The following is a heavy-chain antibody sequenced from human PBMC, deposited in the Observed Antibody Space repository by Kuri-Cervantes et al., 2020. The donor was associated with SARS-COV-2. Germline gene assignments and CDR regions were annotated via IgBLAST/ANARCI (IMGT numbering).Heavy chain of an antibody. CDR3: AAALIDAFDI. CDR2: IVVGSGNT. J-gene: IGHJ3*02. Sequence: SVKVSCKVSGFTFTSSAMQWVRQARGQRLEWIGWIVVGSGNTNYAQKFQERVTITRDMSTSTAYMELSSLRSEDMAVYYCAAALIDAFDIWGQGTMVTVSS. CDR1: GFTFTSSA. V-gene: IGHV1-58*02.